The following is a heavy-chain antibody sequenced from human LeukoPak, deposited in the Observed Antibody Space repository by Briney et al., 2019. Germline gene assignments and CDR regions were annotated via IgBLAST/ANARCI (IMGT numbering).Heavy chain of an antibody. CDR2: ISGSGGST. CDR1: GFTVSSNY. D-gene: IGHD3-3*01. Sequence: LSGGSLRLSCAASGFTVSSNYMSWVRQAPGKGLEWVSAISGSGGSTYYADSVKGRFTISRDNSKNTLYLQMNSLRAEDTAVYYCAKDGTYYDFWSGHDAFDIWGQGTMVTVSS. CDR3: AKDGTYYDFWSGHDAFDI. V-gene: IGHV3-23*01. J-gene: IGHJ3*02.